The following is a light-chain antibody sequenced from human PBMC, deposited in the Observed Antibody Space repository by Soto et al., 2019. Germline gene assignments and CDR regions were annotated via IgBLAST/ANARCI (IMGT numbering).Light chain of an antibody. CDR1: QSLLYSSNKKNY. Sequence: DIVMTQSPDSLAVSLGERATINCKSSQSLLYSSNKKNYLTWFQQKPGQPPRLLIYWASTRESGVPDRFSGSGSGTDFPLTISSLQAEDVAVYYCQQYYSAPITFGQGTRLEIK. J-gene: IGKJ5*01. V-gene: IGKV4-1*01. CDR3: QQYYSAPIT. CDR2: WAS.